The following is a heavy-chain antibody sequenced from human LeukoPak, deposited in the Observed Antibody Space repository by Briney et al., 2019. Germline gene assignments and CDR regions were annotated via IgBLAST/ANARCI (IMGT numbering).Heavy chain of an antibody. J-gene: IGHJ4*02. D-gene: IGHD2-15*01. Sequence: GGSLRLSCAASGFTFSTYAMSWVRQAPGKGLEWVSAITPTAGNTYYADSVKGRFTISRDTSKNTQFLQMNSLRAEDTAVYYCLGYCSGGSCYSGGYWGQGTLVTVSS. V-gene: IGHV3-23*01. CDR3: LGYCSGGSCYSGGY. CDR2: ITPTAGNT. CDR1: GFTFSTYA.